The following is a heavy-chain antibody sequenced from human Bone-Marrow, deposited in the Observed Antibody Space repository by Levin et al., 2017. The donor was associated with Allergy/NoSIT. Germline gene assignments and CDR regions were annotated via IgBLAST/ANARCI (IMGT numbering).Heavy chain of an antibody. CDR1: GGSISSYY. CDR3: ARVSISPGDYSWRVNWFDP. D-gene: IGHD4-17*01. J-gene: IGHJ5*02. Sequence: KPSETLSLTCTVSGGSISSYYWSWIRQPPGKGLEWIGYIYYSGSTNYNPSLKSRVTISVDTSKNQISLKLSSVTAADTAVYYCARVSISPGDYSWRVNWFDPWGQGTLVTVSS. V-gene: IGHV4-59*01. CDR2: IYYSGST.